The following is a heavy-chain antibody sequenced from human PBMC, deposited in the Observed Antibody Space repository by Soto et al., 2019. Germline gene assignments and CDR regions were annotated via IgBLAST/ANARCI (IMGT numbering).Heavy chain of an antibody. J-gene: IGHJ4*02. CDR3: AKTFSSSGGSPYYFDY. CDR1: GFTFSSYA. D-gene: IGHD2-15*01. V-gene: IGHV3-23*01. Sequence: GGSLRLSCAASGFTFSSYAMSWVRQAPGKGLEWVSAISGSGGSTYYADSVKGRFTISRDNSKSTLYLQMNSLRAEDTAVYYCAKTFSSSGGSPYYFDYWGQGTLVTVSS. CDR2: ISGSGGST.